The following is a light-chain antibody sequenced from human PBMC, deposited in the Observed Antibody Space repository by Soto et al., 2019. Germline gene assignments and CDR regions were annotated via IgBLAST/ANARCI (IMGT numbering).Light chain of an antibody. J-gene: IGKJ3*01. CDR1: DSVSSN. V-gene: IGKV3-15*01. CDR2: GAS. CDR3: QQYDTWPRT. Sequence: EIVMTQSPATLSVSPGERATLSCRASDSVSSNLAWYQQKPGQAPRVLIYGASTRATGIPARFSGSRSGTEFTLTISSLQSEDLAVYYCQQYDTWPRTFGPGTKVEIK.